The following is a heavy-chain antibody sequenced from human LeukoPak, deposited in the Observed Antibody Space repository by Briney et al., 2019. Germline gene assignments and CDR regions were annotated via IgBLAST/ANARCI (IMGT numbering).Heavy chain of an antibody. V-gene: IGHV3-23*01. CDR2: ISGSGGST. CDR1: GFTFGSYA. Sequence: GGSLRLSCAASGFTFGSYAMSWVRQAPGKGLEWVSAISGSGGSTYYADSVKGRFTISRDNSKNTLYLQMNSLRAEDTAVYYCAKPSRMVRGVILPDYWGQGTLVTVSS. J-gene: IGHJ4*02. CDR3: AKPSRMVRGVILPDY. D-gene: IGHD3-10*01.